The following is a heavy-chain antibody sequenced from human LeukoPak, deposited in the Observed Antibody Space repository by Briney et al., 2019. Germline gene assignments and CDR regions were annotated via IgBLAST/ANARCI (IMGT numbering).Heavy chain of an antibody. D-gene: IGHD3/OR15-3a*01. Sequence: SETLSLTCAVSGASISSHYWSWIRQPPGKGLEWIGYTSGSISDNPSLKSRVAVSVDPSQNQVSLSLTTVTAADTAVYYCARVLAIFGLDTTDFYMDVWGKGTTVTVSS. V-gene: IGHV4-59*11. CDR1: GASISSHY. CDR3: ARVLAIFGLDTTDFYMDV. CDR2: TSGSI. J-gene: IGHJ6*03.